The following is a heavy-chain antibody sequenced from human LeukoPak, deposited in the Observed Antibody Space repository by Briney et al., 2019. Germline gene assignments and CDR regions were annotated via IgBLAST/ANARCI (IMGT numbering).Heavy chain of an antibody. CDR3: ARDQGAYDYGDYGWYFDY. J-gene: IGHJ4*02. D-gene: IGHD4-17*01. Sequence: ASVKVSCKASGYTFTSCYMHWVRQAPGQGLEWMGIINPSGGSTSYAQKFQGRVTMTRDTSTSTVYMELSSLRSEDTAVYYCARDQGAYDYGDYGWYFDYWGQGTLVTVSS. CDR2: INPSGGST. CDR1: GYTFTSCY. V-gene: IGHV1-46*01.